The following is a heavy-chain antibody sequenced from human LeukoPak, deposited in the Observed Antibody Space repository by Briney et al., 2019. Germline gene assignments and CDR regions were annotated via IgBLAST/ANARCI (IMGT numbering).Heavy chain of an antibody. CDR1: SVSISTGSYY. CDR3: AKTWKPVPFDY. V-gene: IGHV4-39*01. Sequence: TSETLSLTCTVSSVSISTGSYYWGWIRQPPGKGLEWIGSMYYSGSTYYNPSLKSRVTISVDTPKNQFSLKLSSVTAADTAVYYCAKTWKPVPFDYWGQGTLVTVSS. J-gene: IGHJ4*02. D-gene: IGHD1-14*01. CDR2: MYYSGST.